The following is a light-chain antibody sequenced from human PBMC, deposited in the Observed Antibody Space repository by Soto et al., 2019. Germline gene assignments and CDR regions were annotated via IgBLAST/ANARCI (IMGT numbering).Light chain of an antibody. V-gene: IGKV3-20*01. Sequence: ENVLTQSPGTLSMSPGERVTLSCRASQDIRSHLAWYQQKPGQAPRLLIFDASSRDTGIPDRFSGSGSGTDFTLSISRLEPEDFAVYYCQQYGTSPRTFGQGTRVEIK. CDR2: DAS. CDR3: QQYGTSPRT. CDR1: QDIRSH. J-gene: IGKJ1*01.